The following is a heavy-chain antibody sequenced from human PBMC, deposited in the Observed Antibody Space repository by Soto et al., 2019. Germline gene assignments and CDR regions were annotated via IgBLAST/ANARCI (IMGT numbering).Heavy chain of an antibody. CDR1: GFTFSGFG. J-gene: IGHJ4*02. CDR3: AFGNLSYYFDY. V-gene: IGHV3-33*01. Sequence: PGGSLRLSCAASGFTFSGFGMHWVRQAPGKGLEWVAIIWYDRSDKYYADSVRGRFTISRDNSKNTLSLQMNSLRAEDTAVYHCAFGNLSYYFDYWGQGTPVTVSS. CDR2: IWYDRSDK. D-gene: IGHD3-16*01.